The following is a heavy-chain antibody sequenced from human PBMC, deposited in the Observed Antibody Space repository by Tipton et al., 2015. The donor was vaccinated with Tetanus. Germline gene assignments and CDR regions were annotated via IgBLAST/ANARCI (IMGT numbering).Heavy chain of an antibody. CDR2: ISVSGTT. J-gene: IGHJ4*02. CDR3: ASPVRAHLYAFDY. D-gene: IGHD2-2*02. Sequence: SLRLSCVVSGFTFRNAWMTWVRQAPGKGLDWVSTISVSGTTYNADSVKGRFTISRDNSLNTLYLQMNSLRAEDTGIYYCASPVRAHLYAFDYWGQGSLVTVSS. CDR1: GFTFRNAW. V-gene: IGHV3-23*01.